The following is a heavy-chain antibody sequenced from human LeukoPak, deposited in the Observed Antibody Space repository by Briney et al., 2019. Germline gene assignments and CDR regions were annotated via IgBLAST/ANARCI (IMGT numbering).Heavy chain of an antibody. D-gene: IGHD2-2*01. V-gene: IGHV4-34*01. CDR2: INHSGST. CDR1: GGSFSGYY. J-gene: IGHJ6*04. CDR3: ARGAIVIVPAATHYYYYGMDV. Sequence: SETLSLTCAVYGGSFSGYYWSWIRQPPGKGLELIGEINHSGSTNYNPSLKSRVTISVDTSKNQFSLKLSSVTAADTAVYYCARGAIVIVPAATHYYYYGMDVWGKGTTVTVSS.